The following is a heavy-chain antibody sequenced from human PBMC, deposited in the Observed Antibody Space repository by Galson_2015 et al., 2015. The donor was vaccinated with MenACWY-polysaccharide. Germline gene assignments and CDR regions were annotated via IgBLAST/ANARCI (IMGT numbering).Heavy chain of an antibody. V-gene: IGHV1-2*06. CDR2: IFPQSDGA. J-gene: IGHJ1*01. CDR1: GYTFTVSV. CDR3: AKEGGPGGRLQWH. D-gene: IGHD4-23*01. Sequence: SVKVSCKASGYTFTVSVIHWVRQAPGKAPEWVGRIFPQSDGANYAQKFEGKVTMTRDTSITTTSLEVLSLTSDDTAVYYCAKEGGPGGRLQWHWGQGTLVTVSS.